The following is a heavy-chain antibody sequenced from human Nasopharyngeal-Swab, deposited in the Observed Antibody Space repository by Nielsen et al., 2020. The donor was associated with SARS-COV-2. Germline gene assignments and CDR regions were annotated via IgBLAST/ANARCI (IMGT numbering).Heavy chain of an antibody. Sequence: SETLSLTCTVSGGSISSGGYYWSWIRQHPGKGLEWIGYIYFSGSTYYNPSLKSRVTISVDTSKNQFSLKLSSVTAADTAVYYCARALEYSGYDFDYWGQGTLVTVSS. CDR3: ARALEYSGYDFDY. V-gene: IGHV4-31*03. J-gene: IGHJ4*02. D-gene: IGHD5-12*01. CDR1: GGSISSGGYY. CDR2: IYFSGST.